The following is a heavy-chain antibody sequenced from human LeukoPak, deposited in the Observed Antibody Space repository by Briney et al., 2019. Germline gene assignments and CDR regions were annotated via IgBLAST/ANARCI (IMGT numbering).Heavy chain of an antibody. CDR2: ISFDGTNK. CDR3: VSDWDGY. J-gene: IGHJ4*02. D-gene: IGHD1-26*01. V-gene: IGHV3-30*03. Sequence: GGSLRLSCAASRCTFTTYTLHWVSQAQGKGLEWVAVISFDGTNKYYTDSVNGRFTISRDNSDNMMYLQMNSLRAEDSAVYYCVSDWDGYWGQGTLVTVSS. CDR1: RCTFTTYT.